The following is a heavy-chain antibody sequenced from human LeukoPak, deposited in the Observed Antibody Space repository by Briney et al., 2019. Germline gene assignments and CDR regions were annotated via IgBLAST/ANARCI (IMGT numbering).Heavy chain of an antibody. D-gene: IGHD3-10*01. J-gene: IGHJ6*03. CDR1: GGSIGTYY. CDR3: ARDPYSGYMDV. V-gene: IGHV4-59*01. CDR2: IYYSGST. Sequence: SETLSLTCTVSGGSIGTYYWSWIRQPPGKGLEWIGYIYYSGSTNYNPSLKSRVTISVDTSKNQFSLKLSSVAAADTAVYYCARDPYSGYMDVWGKGTTVTVSS.